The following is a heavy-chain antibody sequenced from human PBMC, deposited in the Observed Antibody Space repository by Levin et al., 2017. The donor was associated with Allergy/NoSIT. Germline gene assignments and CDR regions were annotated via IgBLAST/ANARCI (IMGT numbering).Heavy chain of an antibody. D-gene: IGHD6-19*01. CDR3: AKAGRIAVAGTPFDY. J-gene: IGHJ4*02. Sequence: GGSLRLSCAASGFTFSSYAMSWVRQAPGKGLEWVSAISGSGGSTYYADSVKGRFTISRDNSKNTLYLQMNSLRAEDTAVYYCAKAGRIAVAGTPFDYWGQGTLVTVSS. CDR2: ISGSGGST. V-gene: IGHV3-23*01. CDR1: GFTFSSYA.